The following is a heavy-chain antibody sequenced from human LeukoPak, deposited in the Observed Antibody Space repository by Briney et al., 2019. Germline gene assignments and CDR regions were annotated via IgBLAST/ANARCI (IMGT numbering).Heavy chain of an antibody. J-gene: IGHJ4*02. Sequence: SQTLSLTCTVSGDSISNEGYYWSWIRLHPGKGLEWVGYIYDSGTTYYSPALQSRVSISVDTSDNKFSLKLKSLTAADTAVYYCARGGDRRGFDYWGQGTLDTVSS. CDR3: ARGGDRRGFDY. D-gene: IGHD1-14*01. CDR1: GDSISNEGYY. V-gene: IGHV4-31*03. CDR2: IYDSGTT.